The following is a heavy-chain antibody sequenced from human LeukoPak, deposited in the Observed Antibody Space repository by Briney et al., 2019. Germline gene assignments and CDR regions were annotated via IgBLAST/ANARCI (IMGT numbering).Heavy chain of an antibody. Sequence: GRSLRLSCAASGFTFSSYAMHWVRQAPGKGLEWVSSISSSSSYIYYADSVKGRFTISRDNAKNSLYLQMNSLRAEDTAVYYCARVPGSTSQQLPVGWGQGTLVTVSS. CDR3: ARVPGSTSQQLPVG. V-gene: IGHV3-21*01. CDR2: ISSSSSYI. J-gene: IGHJ4*02. CDR1: GFTFSSYA. D-gene: IGHD2-2*01.